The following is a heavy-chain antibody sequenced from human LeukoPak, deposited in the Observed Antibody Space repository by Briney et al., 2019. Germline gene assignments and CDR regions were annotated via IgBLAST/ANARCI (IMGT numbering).Heavy chain of an antibody. CDR2: ISFDASDK. Sequence: GGSLRLFCEASGLKFIDYGIHWVRQAPGKGLEWVTSISFDASDKYYRDSVKGRFTISRDDSKNTVYLQMNSLTTGDTALYYCASGVVAGGWAFDYWGQGVLVTVSS. D-gene: IGHD2-15*01. CDR1: GLKFIDYG. V-gene: IGHV3-30*03. J-gene: IGHJ4*02. CDR3: ASGVVAGGWAFDY.